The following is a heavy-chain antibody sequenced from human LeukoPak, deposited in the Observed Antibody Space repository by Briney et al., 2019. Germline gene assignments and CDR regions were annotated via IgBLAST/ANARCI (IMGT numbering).Heavy chain of an antibody. CDR2: IYYSGST. J-gene: IGHJ4*02. D-gene: IGHD3-10*01. CDR3: ARRGFGENFDY. V-gene: IGHV4-59*01. CDR1: GGSISSYY. Sequence: SETLSLTCTVSGGSISSYYWSWIRQPPGKGLEWIGYIYYSGSTNYNPSLKSRVTISVDTSKNQFSLKLSSVAAADTAVYYCARRGFGENFDYWGQGTLVTVSS.